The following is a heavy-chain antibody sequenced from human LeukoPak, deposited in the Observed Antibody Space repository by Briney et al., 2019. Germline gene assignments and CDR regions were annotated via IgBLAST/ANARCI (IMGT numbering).Heavy chain of an antibody. CDR2: IYYSGST. V-gene: IGHV4-39*07. CDR1: GGSISSSRYY. CDR3: ARSIAVAGASPKDAFNI. Sequence: SETLSLTCTVSGGSISSSRYYWGWIRQPPGKGLEWIGSIYYSGSTDYNPSPKSRVTISVDTSKNQFSLKLSSVTAADTAVYYCARSIAVAGASPKDAFNIWGQGTMVTVSS. J-gene: IGHJ3*02. D-gene: IGHD6-19*01.